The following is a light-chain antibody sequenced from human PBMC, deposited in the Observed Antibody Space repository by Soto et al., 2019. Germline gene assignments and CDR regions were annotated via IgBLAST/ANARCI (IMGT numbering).Light chain of an antibody. Sequence: QSALTQPASVSGSPGQSITISCTGTSSDVGGYNYVSWYQQHPGKAPKLMIYEVSNRPSGVSNGFSGSKSGNTASLTISGLQAEDEADYYCSSYTSRSTLDYVFGSGTKLTVL. CDR1: SSDVGGYNY. CDR3: SSYTSRSTLDYV. J-gene: IGLJ1*01. V-gene: IGLV2-14*01. CDR2: EVS.